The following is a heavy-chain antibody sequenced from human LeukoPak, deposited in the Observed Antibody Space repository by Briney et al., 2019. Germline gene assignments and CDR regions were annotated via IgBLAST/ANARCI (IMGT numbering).Heavy chain of an antibody. J-gene: IGHJ4*02. CDR3: ASVGIRQWLVGDDY. CDR2: IYYSGST. D-gene: IGHD6-19*01. CDR1: GGSISSSSYY. V-gene: IGHV4-39*07. Sequence: SETLSLTCIVSGGSISSSSYYWGWIRQPPGKGLEWIGSIYYSGSTYYNPSLKSRVTISVDTSKNQFSLKLSSVTAADTAVYYCASVGIRQWLVGDDYWGQGTLVTVSS.